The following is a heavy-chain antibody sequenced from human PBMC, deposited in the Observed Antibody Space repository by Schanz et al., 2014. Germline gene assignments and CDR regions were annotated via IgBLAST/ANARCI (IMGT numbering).Heavy chain of an antibody. D-gene: IGHD6-19*01. Sequence: QVQLVQSWAEVKGPGASVKVSCKASGYSFTPFPIHWVRQAPGQRLEWMGWISAYNGNTNYAQKLQGRVTMTTDTSTSTAYMELRSLRSDDTAVYYCARGGYSSGWYDRDIAHFDYWGQGTLVNGSS. V-gene: IGHV1-3*01. CDR1: GYSFTPFP. J-gene: IGHJ4*02. CDR2: ISAYNGNT. CDR3: ARGGYSSGWYDRDIAHFDY.